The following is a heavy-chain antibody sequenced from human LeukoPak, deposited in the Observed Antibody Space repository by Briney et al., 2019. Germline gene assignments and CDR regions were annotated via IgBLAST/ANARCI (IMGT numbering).Heavy chain of an antibody. V-gene: IGHV4-59*01. D-gene: IGHD3-9*01. J-gene: IGHJ4*02. CDR3: ARSPLYDTAPSDY. CDR2: IHYSGST. Sequence: SETLSLTCTVSGGSISGYCWNWIRQAPGKGREWIGNIHYSGSTKYSPSLKSRVTISVDTSKNQFSLKLSSVTAADTAVYYCARSPLYDTAPSDYWGQGTLVTVSS. CDR1: GGSISGYC.